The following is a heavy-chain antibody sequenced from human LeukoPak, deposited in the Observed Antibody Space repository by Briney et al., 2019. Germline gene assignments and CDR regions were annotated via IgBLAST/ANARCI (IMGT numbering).Heavy chain of an antibody. D-gene: IGHD3-10*01. V-gene: IGHV3-30*18. CDR3: AKEVRGAYYFDY. J-gene: IGHJ4*02. CDR2: ISYDGSNK. Sequence: PRGSLRLSCAASGFTFSSYGMHWVRQAPGKGLEWVAVISYDGSNKYYADSVKGRFTISRDNSKNTLYLQMNSLRAEDTAVYYCAKEVRGAYYFDYWGQGTLVTVSS. CDR1: GFTFSSYG.